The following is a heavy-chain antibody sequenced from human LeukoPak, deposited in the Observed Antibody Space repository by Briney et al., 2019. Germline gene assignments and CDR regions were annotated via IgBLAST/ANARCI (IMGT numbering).Heavy chain of an antibody. V-gene: IGHV4-4*02. CDR1: GGSISSSNW. J-gene: IGHJ4*02. Sequence: SGTLSLTCAVSGGSISSSNWWSWVRPPPGKGLEWIGEIYHSGSTNYNPSLKSRVTISVDKSKNQFSLKLSSVTAADTAVYYCARVGAAADTERSPLFDYWGQGTLVTVSS. D-gene: IGHD6-13*01. CDR3: ARVGAAADTERSPLFDY. CDR2: IYHSGST.